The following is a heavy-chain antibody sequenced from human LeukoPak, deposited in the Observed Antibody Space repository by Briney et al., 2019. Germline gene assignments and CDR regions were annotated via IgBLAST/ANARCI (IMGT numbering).Heavy chain of an antibody. CDR3: ASRELYCSGGSCPGFQH. CDR1: GGSISSGSYY. J-gene: IGHJ1*01. CDR2: IYYSGST. D-gene: IGHD2-15*01. Sequence: PSETLSLTCTVSGGSISSGSYYWSWVGQPPGKGLEWIGYIYYSGSTNYNPSLKSRVTISVDTSKNQFSLKLSSVTAADTAVCYCASRELYCSGGSCPGFQHWGQGTLVTVPS. V-gene: IGHV4-61*01.